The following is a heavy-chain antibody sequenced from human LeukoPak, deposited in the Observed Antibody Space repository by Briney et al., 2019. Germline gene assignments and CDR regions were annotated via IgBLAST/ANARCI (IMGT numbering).Heavy chain of an antibody. CDR1: DGSISSGGYY. CDR3: AREQQFRDAFDI. Sequence: PSETLSLTCTVSDGSISSGGYYWSWIRQYPGRGLEWIGYIYYSGSTYYNPSLESRVTISLETSKNQFSLKLTSVTAADTAVYYCAREQQFRDAFDIWGQGTMVTVSS. V-gene: IGHV4-31*03. J-gene: IGHJ3*02. CDR2: IYYSGST. D-gene: IGHD6-13*01.